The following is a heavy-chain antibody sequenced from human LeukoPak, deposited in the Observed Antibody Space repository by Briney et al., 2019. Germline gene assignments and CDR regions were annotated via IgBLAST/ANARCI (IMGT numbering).Heavy chain of an antibody. CDR3: ARVPSPMSSSRAFDI. CDR2: IYTSGST. V-gene: IGHV4-61*02. D-gene: IGHD6-13*01. Sequence: SQTLSLTCTVSGGSISSGSYYWSWIRQPAGKGLEWIGRIYTSGSTNYNPSLKSRVTISVDTSKNQFSLKLSSVTAADTAVYYCARVPSPMSSSRAFDIWGQGTMVTVSS. J-gene: IGHJ3*02. CDR1: GGSISSGSYY.